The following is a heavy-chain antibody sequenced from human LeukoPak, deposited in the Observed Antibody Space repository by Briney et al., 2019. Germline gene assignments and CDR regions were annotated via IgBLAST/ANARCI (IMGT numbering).Heavy chain of an antibody. V-gene: IGHV1-2*02. D-gene: IGHD3-10*01. CDR1: GYTFTGYY. J-gene: IGHJ4*02. Sequence: GSVKVSCKASGYTFTGYYMHWVRQAPGQGLEWMGWINPNSGGTNYAQKFQGRVTMTRDTSISTAYMELSRLRSDDTPVYYCAREDSSVGLLDYWGQGTLVTVSS. CDR2: INPNSGGT. CDR3: AREDSSVGLLDY.